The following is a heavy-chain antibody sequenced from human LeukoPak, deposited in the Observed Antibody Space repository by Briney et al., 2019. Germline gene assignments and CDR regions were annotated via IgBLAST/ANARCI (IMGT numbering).Heavy chain of an antibody. Sequence: GESLKISCKGSGYSFTSYWISWVRQMPGKGLEWMGRIDPSDSYTNYSPSFPDHVTSPFNKSISTAYLQWSSLKASDTAMYYCARLPRDYYDSSGGLVDYWDQGTLATVTS. V-gene: IGHV5-10-1*01. CDR1: GYSFTSYW. J-gene: IGHJ4*02. CDR3: ARLPRDYYDSSGGLVDY. CDR2: IDPSDSYT. D-gene: IGHD3-22*01.